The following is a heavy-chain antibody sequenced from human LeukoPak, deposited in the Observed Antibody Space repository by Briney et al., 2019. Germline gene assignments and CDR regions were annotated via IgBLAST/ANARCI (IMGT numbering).Heavy chain of an antibody. CDR1: GFTFSHSW. D-gene: IGHD6-19*01. CDR3: ARARSIAVVPLDY. V-gene: IGHV3-33*08. J-gene: IGHJ4*02. CDR2: IWYDGSNK. Sequence: PGGSLRLSCVASGFTFSHSWMTWVRQAPGKGLEWVAVIWYDGSNKYYADSVKGRFTISRDNSKNTLYLQMNSLRAEDTAVYYCARARSIAVVPLDYWGQGTLVTVSS.